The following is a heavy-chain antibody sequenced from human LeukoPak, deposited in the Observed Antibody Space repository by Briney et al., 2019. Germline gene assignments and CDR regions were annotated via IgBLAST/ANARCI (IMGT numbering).Heavy chain of an antibody. CDR3: VTCSSTSWSPDY. J-gene: IGHJ4*02. D-gene: IGHD2-2*01. CDR2: IIPIFGTA. Sequence: ASVKVSCKASGGTFSSYAIRWVRQAPGQGLEWMGGIIPIFGTANYAQKFQDRFTITADESTSTAYMELSSLRSEDTAVYYCVTCSSTSWSPDYWGQGTLVTVSS. V-gene: IGHV1-69*13. CDR1: GGTFSSYA.